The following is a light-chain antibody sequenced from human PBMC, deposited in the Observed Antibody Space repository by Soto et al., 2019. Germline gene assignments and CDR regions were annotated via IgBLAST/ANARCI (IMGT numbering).Light chain of an antibody. Sequence: EMVLTHSPGTLSLSPGEIATLSCGASQSVGSNLLACYQQIRGQAPRLLIYGASNRATGIPDRFSGSGSGTDFTRTISRLEPEDFAVYYCQQYNTSPRTFGQGTKVDIK. CDR3: QQYNTSPRT. CDR1: QSVGSNL. V-gene: IGKV3-20*01. J-gene: IGKJ1*01. CDR2: GAS.